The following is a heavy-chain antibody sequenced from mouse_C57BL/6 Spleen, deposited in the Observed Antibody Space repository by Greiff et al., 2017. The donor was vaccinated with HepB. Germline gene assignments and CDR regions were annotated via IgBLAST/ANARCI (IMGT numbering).Heavy chain of an antibody. V-gene: IGHV1-15*01. CDR2: IDPETGGT. D-gene: IGHD1-1*01. CDR3: TIGITTVVAYDY. J-gene: IGHJ2*01. Sequence: VQLQQSGAELVRPGASVTLSCKASGYTFTDYEMHWVKQTPVHGLEWIGAIDPETGGTAYNQKFKGKAILTADKSSSTAYMELRSLTSEDSAVYYCTIGITTVVAYDYWGQGTTLTVSS. CDR1: GYTFTDYE.